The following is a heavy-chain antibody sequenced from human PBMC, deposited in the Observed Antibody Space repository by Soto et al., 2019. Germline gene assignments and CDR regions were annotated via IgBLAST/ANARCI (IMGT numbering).Heavy chain of an antibody. CDR3: ARSTAGYYYY. CDR1: GYTQTELS. V-gene: IGHV1-24*01. Sequence: ASVKVSCKVSGYTQTELSMHWVRQANGKGLEWMGGMNPDSGETSYAQKFQGRVTMTRNTSTSTAYMELSSLRSEDTAVYYCARSTAGYYYYWGQGTLVTVSS. CDR2: MNPDSGET. D-gene: IGHD3-3*01. J-gene: IGHJ4*02.